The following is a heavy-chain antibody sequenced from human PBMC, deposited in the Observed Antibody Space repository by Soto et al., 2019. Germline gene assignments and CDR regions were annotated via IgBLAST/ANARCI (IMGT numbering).Heavy chain of an antibody. CDR1: GYTLTELS. CDR2: FDPEDGET. CDR3: ATGIAAAGSFDY. V-gene: IGHV1-24*01. J-gene: IGHJ4*02. D-gene: IGHD6-13*01. Sequence: ASVKVSCKVSGYTLTELSMHWVRQAPGKGLEWMGGFDPEDGETIYAQKFQGRVTMTEDTSTDTAYMELSSLRSEDTAVYYCATGIAAAGSFDYWGRGTLVTVSS.